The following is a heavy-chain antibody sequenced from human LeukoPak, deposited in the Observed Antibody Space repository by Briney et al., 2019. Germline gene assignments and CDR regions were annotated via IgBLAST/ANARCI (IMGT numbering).Heavy chain of an antibody. CDR2: IYYSGST. Sequence: SETLSLTCTVSGGSISSYYWSWIRQPPGTGLEWIGYIYYSGSTNYNPSRKSRVTISVDTSKNQFSLKLSSVTAADTAVDYCAREGGYDFGSGYYYYYYYYMDVWGKGTTVTVSS. V-gene: IGHV4-59*01. CDR3: AREGGYDFGSGYYYYYYYYMDV. J-gene: IGHJ6*03. CDR1: GGSISSYY. D-gene: IGHD3-3*01.